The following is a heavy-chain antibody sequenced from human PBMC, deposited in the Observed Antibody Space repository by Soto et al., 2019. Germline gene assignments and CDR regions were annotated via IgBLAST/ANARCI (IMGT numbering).Heavy chain of an antibody. CDR2: IYTRGST. CDR1: GASITNFY. V-gene: IGHV4-4*07. J-gene: IGHJ4*02. D-gene: IGHD3-16*01. CDR3: ARGGAYYFDS. Sequence: SETLSVTCPVPGASITNFYWSWVRQSARKGLEWIGRIYTRGSTDYNPSLKSRVTMSIDTSKNQVSLTLSSVTAADTAVYYCARGGAYYFDSWGQGILVTVSS.